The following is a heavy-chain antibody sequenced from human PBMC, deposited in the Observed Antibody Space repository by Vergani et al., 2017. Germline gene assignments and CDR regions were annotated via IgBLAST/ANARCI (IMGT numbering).Heavy chain of an antibody. Sequence: QVQLVESGGGVVQPGRSLRLSCAASGFTFNQYGMHWVRQAPGKGLEWVAVTWYDGNNKQYADSVKGRFTISRDNSKSTMYLQMNSLRDEDTGVYYCARERVNYMDVWGQGTLVSVSS. V-gene: IGHV3-33*01. CDR2: TWYDGNNK. J-gene: IGHJ3*01. D-gene: IGHD5-24*01. CDR1: GFTFNQYG. CDR3: ARERVNYMDV.